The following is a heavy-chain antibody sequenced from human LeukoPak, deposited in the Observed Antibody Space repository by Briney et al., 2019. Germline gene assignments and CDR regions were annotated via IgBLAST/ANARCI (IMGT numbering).Heavy chain of an antibody. V-gene: IGHV1-8*02. CDR1: GYTFTSYG. CDR3: ARSGGRVTMVRGVKASYYGMDV. J-gene: IGHJ6*02. D-gene: IGHD3-10*01. Sequence: GASVKVSCKASGYTFTSYGISWVRQATGQGLEWMGWMNPNSGNTGYAQKFQGRVTMTRNTSISTAYMELSSLRSEDTAVYYCARSGGRVTMVRGVKASYYGMDVWGQGTTVTVSS. CDR2: MNPNSGNT.